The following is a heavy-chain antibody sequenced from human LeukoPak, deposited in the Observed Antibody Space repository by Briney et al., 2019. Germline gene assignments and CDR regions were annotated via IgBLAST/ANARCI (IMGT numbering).Heavy chain of an antibody. Sequence: GGSLRLSCAASGFTFSSYWMHWVRQASGKGLVWVSGINSDGSSTSYADSVKGRFTISRDTAKNTLYLQTNSLRVEDAAVYYCATSRTFDYWGQGTLVTVSS. V-gene: IGHV3-74*01. CDR1: GFTFSSYW. CDR3: ATSRTFDY. J-gene: IGHJ4*02. CDR2: INSDGSST.